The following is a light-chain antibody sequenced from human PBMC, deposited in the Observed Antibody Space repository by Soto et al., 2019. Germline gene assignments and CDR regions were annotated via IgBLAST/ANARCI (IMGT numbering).Light chain of an antibody. Sequence: EIVITQTPATLSVSPGDRATLSCRASQSVSSSLAWYQQKPGQAPRLLIYGASTRATGIPARFSGSGSGTEFTLTISSLQSEDSAVYYCQQYNNWPWTFGQGTKVEIK. J-gene: IGKJ1*01. CDR2: GAS. V-gene: IGKV3-15*01. CDR1: QSVSSS. CDR3: QQYNNWPWT.